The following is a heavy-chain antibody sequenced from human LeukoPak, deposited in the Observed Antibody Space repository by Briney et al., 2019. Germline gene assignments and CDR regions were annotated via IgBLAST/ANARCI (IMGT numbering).Heavy chain of an antibody. CDR2: IYWDDDK. CDR3: AHGQGSSWYEDVWFDP. CDR1: GFSLSTSGVG. Sequence: SGPTLVNPTQTLTLTCTFSGFSLSTSGVGVGWIRQPPGKALEWLALIYWDDDKRYSPSLKSRLTITKDTSKNQVVLTMTNMDPVDTATYYCAHGQGSSWYEDVWFDPWGQGTLVTVSS. D-gene: IGHD6-13*01. J-gene: IGHJ5*02. V-gene: IGHV2-5*02.